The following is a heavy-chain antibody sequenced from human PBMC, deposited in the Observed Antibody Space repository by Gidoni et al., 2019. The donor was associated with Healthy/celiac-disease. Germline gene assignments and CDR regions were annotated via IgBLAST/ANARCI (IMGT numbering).Heavy chain of an antibody. Sequence: QLQLQESGPGLVKPSETLSLTCTVSGGSLSSSSYYWGWIRQPPGKGLEWIGSIYYSGSTYYNPSLKSRVTISVDTSKNQFSLKLSSVTAADTAVYYCARIMITFGGAPRDGMDVWGQGTTVTVSS. D-gene: IGHD3-16*01. CDR1: GGSLSSSSYY. CDR2: IYYSGST. J-gene: IGHJ6*02. CDR3: ARIMITFGGAPRDGMDV. V-gene: IGHV4-39*01.